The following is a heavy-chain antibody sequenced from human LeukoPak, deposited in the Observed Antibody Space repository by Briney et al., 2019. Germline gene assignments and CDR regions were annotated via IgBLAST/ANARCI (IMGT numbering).Heavy chain of an antibody. D-gene: IGHD3-10*01. Sequence: GGSLRLSCVASGFTFSSYSMNWVRQAPGKGLEWVSYISSSGSTIYYADSVKGRFTISRDNAKNSLYLQMNSLRAEDTAVYYCARVRGYGSDAFDIWGQGTMVTVSS. CDR3: ARVRGYGSDAFDI. CDR2: ISSSGSTI. CDR1: GFTFSSYS. V-gene: IGHV3-48*04. J-gene: IGHJ3*02.